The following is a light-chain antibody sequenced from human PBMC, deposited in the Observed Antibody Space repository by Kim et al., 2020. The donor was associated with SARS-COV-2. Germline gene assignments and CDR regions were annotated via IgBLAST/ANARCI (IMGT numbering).Light chain of an antibody. J-gene: IGLJ3*02. Sequence: YNFVSWYQQHPGNAPKLMIYGVNKRPSGVSDRFSGSKSGNTASLTISGLRAEDEADYYCTSFTRSNDWVFGGGTKVTVL. CDR1: YNF. V-gene: IGLV2-14*03. CDR2: GVN. CDR3: TSFTRSNDWV.